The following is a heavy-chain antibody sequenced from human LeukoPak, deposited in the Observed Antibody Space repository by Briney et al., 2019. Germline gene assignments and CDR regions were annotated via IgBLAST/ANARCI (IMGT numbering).Heavy chain of an antibody. CDR1: GGSISSYY. CDR3: ARELGEVGGFDP. J-gene: IGHJ5*02. V-gene: IGHV4-59*12. Sequence: SETLSLTCTVSGGSISSYYWSWIRQPPGKGLECIGYIYYSGSTNYNPSLKSRVTISVDTSKNQFSLKLRSVTAADTAVYYCARELGEVGGFDPWGQGTLVTVSS. D-gene: IGHD4-17*01. CDR2: IYYSGST.